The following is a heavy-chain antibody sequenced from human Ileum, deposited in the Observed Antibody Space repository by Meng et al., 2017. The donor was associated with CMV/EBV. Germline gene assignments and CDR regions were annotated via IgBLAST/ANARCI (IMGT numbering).Heavy chain of an antibody. V-gene: IGHV1-69*12. D-gene: IGHD1-14*01. Sequence: QAQRGQSGAEVMKPGSSVKVSCEASGGTFSSNAISWVRHAPGQGLEWMGVISPIFRTSNYAQKFQGRLTITADESTSTAYMELSSLTSGDTAVYYCATSGRGPKYYFDYWGQGTLVTVSS. CDR2: ISPIFRTS. J-gene: IGHJ4*02. CDR3: ATSGRGPKYYFDY. CDR1: GGTFSSNA.